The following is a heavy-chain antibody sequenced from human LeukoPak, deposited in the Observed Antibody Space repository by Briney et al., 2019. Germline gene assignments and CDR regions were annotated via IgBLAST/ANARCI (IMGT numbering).Heavy chain of an antibody. Sequence: GASVKVSCKASGGTFSSYAISWVRQAPGQGLEWMGGIIPIFGTANYAQKFQGRVTITTDESTGTAYMELSSLRSEDTAVYYCAVVGATTDYYYYMDVWGKGTTVTVSS. CDR2: IIPIFGTA. D-gene: IGHD1-26*01. CDR1: GGTFSSYA. J-gene: IGHJ6*03. V-gene: IGHV1-69*05. CDR3: AVVGATTDYYYYMDV.